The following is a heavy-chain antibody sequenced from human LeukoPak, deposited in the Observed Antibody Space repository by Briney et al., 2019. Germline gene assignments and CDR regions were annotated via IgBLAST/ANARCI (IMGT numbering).Heavy chain of an antibody. D-gene: IGHD3-22*01. CDR3: ARTEYYYDSSGYRPFDY. V-gene: IGHV3-53*01. Sequence: GGSLRLSCAASGFTVSSNYMSWVRQAPGKGLEWVSVIYSGGSTYYADSVKGRFTISRDNSKNTLYLQMNSPRAEDTAVYYCARTEYYYDSSGYRPFDYWGQGTLVTVSS. CDR1: GFTVSSNY. J-gene: IGHJ4*02. CDR2: IYSGGST.